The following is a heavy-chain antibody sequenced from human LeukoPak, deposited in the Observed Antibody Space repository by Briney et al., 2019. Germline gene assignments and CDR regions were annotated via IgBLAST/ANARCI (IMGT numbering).Heavy chain of an antibody. Sequence: PSETLSLTCTVSGGSISSYYWSWIRQPPGKGLEWIGYIYYSGSTNYNPSLKSRVTISVDTSKNQFSLKLSSVTAADTAVYYCATNYDILTGYYRHRGLHASDIWGQGTMVTVSS. V-gene: IGHV4-59*01. J-gene: IGHJ3*02. CDR3: ATNYDILTGYYRHRGLHASDI. D-gene: IGHD3-9*01. CDR1: GGSISSYY. CDR2: IYYSGST.